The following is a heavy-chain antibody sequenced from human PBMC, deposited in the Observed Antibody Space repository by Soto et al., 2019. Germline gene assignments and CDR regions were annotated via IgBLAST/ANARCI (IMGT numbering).Heavy chain of an antibody. D-gene: IGHD1-26*01. V-gene: IGHV4-31*02. Sequence: SETLSLTCSVSGASTVSHYHWTWIRQPPGKGLEWMGYIFNSGTTSYNPSLTSRLSISMDTSGNHFSLELRSVTAADTAVYYCALALGPTTGLDYWGQGTLVTVSS. CDR3: ALALGPTTGLDY. CDR2: IFNSGTT. CDR1: GASTVSHYH. J-gene: IGHJ4*02.